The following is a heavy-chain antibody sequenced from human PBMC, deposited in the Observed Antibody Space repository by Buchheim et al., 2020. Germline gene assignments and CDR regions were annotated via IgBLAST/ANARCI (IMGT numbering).Heavy chain of an antibody. J-gene: IGHJ6*01. Sequence: QVQLVQSGAEVKKPGASVRVSCKASGYTFTSHYIYWVRQAPGQGLEWMGWINPNSGNTNSAQKFLGRVTMTRETYISTAYMELSRLSSDDTAVYFCTRNYGGNYYYYGMDVWGQGTT. CDR1: GYTFTSHY. V-gene: IGHV1-2*02. D-gene: IGHD4-23*01. CDR3: TRNYGGNYYYYGMDV. CDR2: INPNSGNT.